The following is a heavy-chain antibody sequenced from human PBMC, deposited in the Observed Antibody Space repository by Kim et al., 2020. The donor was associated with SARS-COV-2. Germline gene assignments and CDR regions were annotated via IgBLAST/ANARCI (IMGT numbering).Heavy chain of an antibody. CDR1: GFSLNTRGVG. V-gene: IGHV2-5*02. D-gene: IGHD3-22*01. Sequence: SGPTLVNPTQTLTLTCTFSGFSLNTRGVGVGWSRQPPEKALEWLALIYWDDDEHYSPSLKSRLTITKDTSKNQVVLTMTNVDPLDTATYYCAHEAYHDSRGNYYEDYWGQGTLVIVSS. CDR3: AHEAYHDSRGNYYEDY. J-gene: IGHJ4*02. CDR2: IYWDDDE.